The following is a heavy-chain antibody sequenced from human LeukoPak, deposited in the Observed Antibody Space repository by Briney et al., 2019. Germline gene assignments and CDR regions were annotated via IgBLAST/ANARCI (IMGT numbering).Heavy chain of an antibody. D-gene: IGHD1-26*01. Sequence: GGPLRLSCAASGFTFSSYWMHWVRQAPGKGLVWVSRINSDGSSTSYADSVKGRFTISRDNAKNTLYLQMNSLRAEDTAVYYCARPGIVGATPPPDFDYWGQGTLVTVSS. CDR2: INSDGSST. CDR3: ARPGIVGATPPPDFDY. V-gene: IGHV3-74*01. CDR1: GFTFSSYW. J-gene: IGHJ4*02.